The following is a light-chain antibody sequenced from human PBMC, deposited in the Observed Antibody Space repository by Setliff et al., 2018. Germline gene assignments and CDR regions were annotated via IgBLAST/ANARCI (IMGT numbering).Light chain of an antibody. J-gene: IGLJ1*01. Sequence: QSALAQPASVSGSPGQSITISCTGSSSDIGGYNYVSWYQQLPGTAPKLLIYSNNQRPSGVPDRFSGSKSGTSASLAISGLQSEDEADYYCAAWDDSLNGDVFGTGTKVTVL. V-gene: IGLV1-44*01. CDR2: SNN. CDR1: SSDIGGYNY. CDR3: AAWDDSLNGDV.